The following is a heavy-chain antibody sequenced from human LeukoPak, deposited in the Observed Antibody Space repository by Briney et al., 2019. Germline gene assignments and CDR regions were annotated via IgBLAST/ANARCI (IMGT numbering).Heavy chain of an antibody. V-gene: IGHV3-30*03. CDR2: ISYDGSNK. CDR3: ARDSHTPLYGDYVGWFDP. CDR1: GFTFSSYG. J-gene: IGHJ5*02. Sequence: QPGGSLRLSCAASGFTFSSYGMHWVRQAPGKGLEWVAVISYDGSNKYYADSVKGRFTISRDNSKNTLYLQMNSLRAEDTAVYYCARDSHTPLYGDYVGWFDPWGQGTLVTVSS. D-gene: IGHD4-17*01.